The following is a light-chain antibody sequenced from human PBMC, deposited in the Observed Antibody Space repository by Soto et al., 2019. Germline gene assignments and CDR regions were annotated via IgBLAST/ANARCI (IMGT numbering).Light chain of an antibody. Sequence: PSASRPPRQTITYPSSGRSSNIGRNFVYWYQQHAGAAPHLLIYKNNQRPSGVPERFSGSKSGTSASLAVSGLLSEDEAHYHCAAWDGSLSGLSVCGTGTKGTV. CDR2: KNN. J-gene: IGLJ1*01. CDR1: SSNIGRNF. V-gene: IGLV1-47*01. CDR3: AAWDGSLSGLSV.